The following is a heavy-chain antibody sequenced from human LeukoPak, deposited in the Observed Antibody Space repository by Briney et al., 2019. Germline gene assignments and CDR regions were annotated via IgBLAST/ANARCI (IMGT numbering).Heavy chain of an antibody. CDR3: ARDRRGDSSGWYYFDY. CDR1: GFTFSSYG. J-gene: IGHJ4*02. CDR2: IWYDGSNK. D-gene: IGHD6-19*01. V-gene: IGHV3-33*01. Sequence: GGSLRLSCAASGFTFSSYGMHWVRQAPGNGLEWVAVIWYDGSNKYYADSVKGRFTISRDNSKNTLYLQMNSLRAEDTAVYYCARDRRGDSSGWYYFDYWGQGTLVTVSS.